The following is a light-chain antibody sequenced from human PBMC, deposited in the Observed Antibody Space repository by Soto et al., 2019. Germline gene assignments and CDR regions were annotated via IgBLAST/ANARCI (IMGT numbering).Light chain of an antibody. CDR2: DVS. V-gene: IGLV2-14*01. J-gene: IGLJ2*01. CDR1: NSDVGGSNY. CDR3: SSYTTSTTLAV. Sequence: QSVLTQPASVSGSPGQSIAISCTGTNSDVGGSNYVSWYQQHPGKAPKLVIYDVSNRPSGVSDRFSGSKSGNTASLTISGLQADDEADYYCSSYTTSTTLAVFGGGTKLTVL.